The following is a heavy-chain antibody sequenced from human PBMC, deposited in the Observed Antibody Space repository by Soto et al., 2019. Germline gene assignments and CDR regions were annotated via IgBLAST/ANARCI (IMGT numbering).Heavy chain of an antibody. CDR3: ARDSRSYYGSGRYNWFDP. D-gene: IGHD3-10*01. V-gene: IGHV6-1*01. CDR1: GDSVSSNSAA. CDR2: TYYRSKWYN. Sequence: SQTLSLTCAISGDSVSSNSAAWNWIRQSPSRVLEWLGRTYYRSKWYNDYAVSVKSRITINPDTSKNQFSLQLNSVTPEDTAVYYCARDSRSYYGSGRYNWFDPWGQGTLVTVSS. J-gene: IGHJ5*02.